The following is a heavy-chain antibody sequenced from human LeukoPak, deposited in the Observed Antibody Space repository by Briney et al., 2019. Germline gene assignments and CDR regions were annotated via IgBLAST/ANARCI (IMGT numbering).Heavy chain of an antibody. V-gene: IGHV3-23*01. D-gene: IGHD2-2*01. CDR3: ARVRGYCSSTSCYGSFFDY. Sequence: GGSLRLSCAASGFTFNSYAMYWVRQAPGKGLEWFSGIFGSGGSAHYADSVKGRFTIFRDNSKNTLYLQMNSLRAEDTAVYYCARVRGYCSSTSCYGSFFDYWGQGTLVTVSS. CDR1: GFTFNSYA. CDR2: IFGSGGSA. J-gene: IGHJ4*02.